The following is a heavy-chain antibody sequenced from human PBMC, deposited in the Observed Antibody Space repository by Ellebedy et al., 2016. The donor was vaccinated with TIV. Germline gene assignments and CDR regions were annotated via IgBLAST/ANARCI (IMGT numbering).Heavy chain of an antibody. CDR1: GYNFATYW. V-gene: IGHV5-51*01. CDR3: ARSLAGYGYIDS. D-gene: IGHD5-12*01. CDR2: IFPLDSDT. Sequence: GGSLRLSCKASGYNFATYWIGWLRQTPGKGLEWLGIIFPLDSDTRYSPSFQGQVTISADRTLTTAYLQWSSLRASDTAMYYCARSLAGYGYIDSWGQGTLVNVSS. J-gene: IGHJ4*02.